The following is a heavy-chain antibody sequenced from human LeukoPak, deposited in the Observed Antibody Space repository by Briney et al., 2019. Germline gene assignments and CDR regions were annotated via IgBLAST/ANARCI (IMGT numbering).Heavy chain of an antibody. D-gene: IGHD3-22*01. J-gene: IGHJ4*02. CDR2: IIPILGIA. CDR3: ARDQRDYDSSGYYYRTDY. Sequence: GASVKVSCKASGGTFSSYAISWVRQAPGQGLEWMGRIIPILGIANYAQKFQGRVTITVDKSTSTAYMELSSLRSEDTAVYYCARDQRDYDSSGYYYRTDYWGQGTLVTVSS. V-gene: IGHV1-69*04. CDR1: GGTFSSYA.